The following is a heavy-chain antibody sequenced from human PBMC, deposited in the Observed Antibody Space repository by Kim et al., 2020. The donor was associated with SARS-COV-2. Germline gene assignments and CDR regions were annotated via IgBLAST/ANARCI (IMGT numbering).Heavy chain of an antibody. V-gene: IGHV4-39*01. CDR2: IYYSGST. D-gene: IGHD3-10*01. J-gene: IGHJ4*02. CDR1: GGSISSSSYY. CDR3: ATRTRLWFGELLQLYFDY. Sequence: SETLSLTCTVSGGSISSSSYYWGWIRQPPGKGLEWIGSIYYSGSTYYNPSLKSRVTISVDTSKNQFSLKLSSVTAADTAVYYCATRTRLWFGELLQLYFDYWGQGTLVTVSS.